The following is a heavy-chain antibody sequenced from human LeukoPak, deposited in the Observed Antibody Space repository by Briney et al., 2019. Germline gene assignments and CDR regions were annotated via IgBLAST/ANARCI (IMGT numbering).Heavy chain of an antibody. CDR1: GGSFRGDYY. Sequence: SETLSLTCTVSGGSFRGDYYWAWIRQPPGKGLEWIGSIYSGGRIYYNPSLKSRVSISIDTSNNDLSLKVTSVTAADTAGYYCARAPWAYGNYVHAFDIWGQGTMVTVSS. CDR3: ARAPWAYGNYVHAFDI. V-gene: IGHV4-39*07. CDR2: IYSGGRI. J-gene: IGHJ3*02. D-gene: IGHD4-11*01.